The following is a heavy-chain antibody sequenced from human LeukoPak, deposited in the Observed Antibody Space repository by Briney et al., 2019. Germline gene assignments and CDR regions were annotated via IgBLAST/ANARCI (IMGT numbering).Heavy chain of an antibody. J-gene: IGHJ4*02. V-gene: IGHV3-30*03. Sequence: GGSLRLSCAASGFTFSTSNMNWVRQAPGKGLEWVAVTSSDLNVKLYADSVKGRFTISRDNSRSTLYLQMNSLRPEDTAIYYCAREGYYGSGSPPSLYFDYWGQGTLVTVSS. CDR1: GFTFSTSN. CDR3: AREGYYGSGSPPSLYFDY. CDR2: TSSDLNVK. D-gene: IGHD3-10*01.